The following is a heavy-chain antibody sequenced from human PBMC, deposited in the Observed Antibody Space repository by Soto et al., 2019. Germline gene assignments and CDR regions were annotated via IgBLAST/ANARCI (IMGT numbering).Heavy chain of an antibody. CDR3: ARDEGFIVATHGMDV. Sequence: PGGSLRLSCAASGFTFDDYAMHWVRQAPGKGLEWVSGISWNSGSIGYADSVKGRFTISRDNAKNSLYLQMNSLRAEDTAVYCCARDEGFIVATHGMDVWGQGTTVTVSS. D-gene: IGHD5-12*01. J-gene: IGHJ6*02. V-gene: IGHV3-9*01. CDR2: ISWNSGSI. CDR1: GFTFDDYA.